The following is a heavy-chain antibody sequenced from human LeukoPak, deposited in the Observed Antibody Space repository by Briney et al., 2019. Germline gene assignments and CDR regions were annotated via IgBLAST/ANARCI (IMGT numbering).Heavy chain of an antibody. J-gene: IGHJ1*01. Sequence: GGSLSLTCAASGFSFGDYSMTWVRQAPGKGLEWVSYIRSDSSAIYYADSVKGRFTISRDNAKKSLYLQMNSLRAEDTAVYYCASREGYYYDSSGIALGIWGQDTLATVSS. CDR3: ASREGYYYDSSGIALGI. D-gene: IGHD3-22*01. CDR1: GFSFGDYS. V-gene: IGHV3-48*01. CDR2: IRSDSSAI.